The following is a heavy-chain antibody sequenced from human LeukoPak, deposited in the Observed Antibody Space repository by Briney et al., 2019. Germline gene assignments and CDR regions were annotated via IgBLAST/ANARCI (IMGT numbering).Heavy chain of an antibody. J-gene: IGHJ4*02. D-gene: IGHD3-10*01. CDR2: INPNSGGT. V-gene: IGHV1-2*06. CDR1: GYTFTGYY. CDR3: ARDSRITMVRGVPYY. Sequence: ASVKVSCKASGYTFTGYYMDWVRQAPGQGLEWMGRINPNSGGTNYAQKFQGRVTMTRDTSISTAYMELSRLRSDDTAVYYCARDSRITMVRGVPYYWGQGTLVTVSS.